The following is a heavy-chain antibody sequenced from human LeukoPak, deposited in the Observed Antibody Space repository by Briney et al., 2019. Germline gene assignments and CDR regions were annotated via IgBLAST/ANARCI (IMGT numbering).Heavy chain of an antibody. V-gene: IGHV4-39*01. D-gene: IGHD6-6*01. CDR2: IYYSGST. CDR1: GGSISSGSYY. CDR3: ANQGSSASEY. J-gene: IGHJ4*02. Sequence: SQTLSLTCTVSGGSISSGSYYWGWIRQPPGKGLEWIGSIYYSGSTYYNPSPKSRVTISVDTSKNQFSLKLSSVTAADTAVYYCANQGSSASEYWGQGTLVTVSS.